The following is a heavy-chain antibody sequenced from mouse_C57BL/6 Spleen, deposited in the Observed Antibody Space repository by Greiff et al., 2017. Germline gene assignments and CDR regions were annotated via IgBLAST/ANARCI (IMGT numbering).Heavy chain of an antibody. D-gene: IGHD2-3*01. CDR2: IYPGSGNT. Sequence: VQLQESGPELVKPGASVKISCKASGYSFTSYYIHWVKQRPGQGLEWIGWIYPGSGNTKYNEKFKGKATLTADTSSSTAYMQLSSLTSEDSAVYYCAREDGYYFYYWGQGTTLTVSS. V-gene: IGHV1-66*01. CDR3: AREDGYYFYY. CDR1: GYSFTSYY. J-gene: IGHJ2*01.